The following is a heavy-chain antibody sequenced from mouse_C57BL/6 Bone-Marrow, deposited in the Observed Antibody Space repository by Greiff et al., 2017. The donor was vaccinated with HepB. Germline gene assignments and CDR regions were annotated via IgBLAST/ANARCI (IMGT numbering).Heavy chain of an antibody. CDR3: ARDRGLYYGNYVNAMDY. V-gene: IGHV5-4*01. D-gene: IGHD2-1*01. CDR1: GFTFSSYA. Sequence: EVMLVESGGGLVKPGGSLKLSCAASGFTFSSYAMSWVRQTPEKRLEWVATISDGGSYTYYPDNVKGRFTISRDNAKNNLYLQMSYLKSEDTAMYYCARDRGLYYGNYVNAMDYWGQGTSVTVSS. J-gene: IGHJ4*01. CDR2: ISDGGSYT.